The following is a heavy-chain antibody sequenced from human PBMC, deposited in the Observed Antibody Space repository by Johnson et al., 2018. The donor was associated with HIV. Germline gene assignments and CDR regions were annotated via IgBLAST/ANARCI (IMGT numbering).Heavy chain of an antibody. CDR2: ISWDGGST. J-gene: IGHJ3*02. V-gene: IGHV3-43D*03. CDR1: GFTFDDYA. CDR3: AKAQESGSYRGGAFDI. Sequence: VQLVESGGVVVQPGGSLRLSCAASGFTFDDYAMHWVRQPPGKGLEWVSLISWDGGSTYYADSVKGRFTISRDNSKNSLYLQMNSLRAEDTALYYCAKAQESGSYRGGAFDIWGQGTMVTVSS. D-gene: IGHD1-26*01.